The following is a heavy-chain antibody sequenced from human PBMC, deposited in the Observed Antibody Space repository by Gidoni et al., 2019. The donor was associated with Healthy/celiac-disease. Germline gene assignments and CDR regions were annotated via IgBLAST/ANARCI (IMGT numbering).Heavy chain of an antibody. CDR2: ISYDGTNK. V-gene: IGHV3-30*18. Sequence: QVQLVESGGGVVQPGRSLRLSCAASVFTFSRYGMHWVRQAPGKGLEWAAVISYDGTNKYYADSVKGRLTISRDNSKNTLYLQMNSLRAEDTAVYYCAKDLGLFPPYPTRYYYYGMDVWGQGTTVTVSS. D-gene: IGHD2-21*01. CDR1: VFTFSRYG. CDR3: AKDLGLFPPYPTRYYYYGMDV. J-gene: IGHJ6*02.